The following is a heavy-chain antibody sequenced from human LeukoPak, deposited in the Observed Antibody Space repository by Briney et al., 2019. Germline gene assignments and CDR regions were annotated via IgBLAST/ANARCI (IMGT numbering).Heavy chain of an antibody. V-gene: IGHV4-59*01. CDR1: GGSISSYY. CDR3: ASYIAASGLYYFDY. J-gene: IGHJ4*02. Sequence: SETLSLTCTVSGGSISSYYWSWIRQPPGKGLEWIGYIHYSGSTNYNPSLKSRVTISVDTSKNQFSLKLNSVTAADTAVYYCASYIAASGLYYFDYWGQGTQVTVSS. CDR2: IHYSGST. D-gene: IGHD6-13*01.